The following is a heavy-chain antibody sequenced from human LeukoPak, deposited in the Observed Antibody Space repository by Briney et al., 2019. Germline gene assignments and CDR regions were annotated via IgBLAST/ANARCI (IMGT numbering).Heavy chain of an antibody. CDR1: GFTFTSYW. CDR3: TRDSTSGVDY. J-gene: IGHJ4*02. Sequence: GGSLRLSCAASGFTFTSYWMHWVRQDPGKGLVWVSRISNDGRSTWYADSVKGRFTISRDNAKNTLYVQMNSLRAEDTAVYYCTRDSTSGVDYWGQGTLVTVSS. D-gene: IGHD3-10*01. V-gene: IGHV3-74*01. CDR2: ISNDGRST.